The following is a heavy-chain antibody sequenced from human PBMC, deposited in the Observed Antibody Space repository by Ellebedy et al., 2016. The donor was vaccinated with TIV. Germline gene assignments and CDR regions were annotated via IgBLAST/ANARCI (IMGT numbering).Heavy chain of an antibody. CDR2: INYSGGST. CDR1: GFMVSDYT. Sequence: GGSLRLXXAASGFMVSDYTMTWVRQAPGKGLEWVSAINYSGGSTYYAESVRGRFTISRDNSKNTLNLQMNSLRVEDTAVYYCARAGRTELWSLDVWGQGTTVSVSS. CDR3: ARAGRTELWSLDV. V-gene: IGHV3-23*01. J-gene: IGHJ6*02. D-gene: IGHD5-18*01.